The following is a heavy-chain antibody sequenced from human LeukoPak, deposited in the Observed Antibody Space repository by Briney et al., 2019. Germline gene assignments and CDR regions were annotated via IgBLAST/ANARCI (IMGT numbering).Heavy chain of an antibody. Sequence: GGSLRLSCATSGFNFDRYTIHWVRRAPGKGLEWVSLAGWAGGTTFYSDSVRGRFTISRDSGRKSVYLQMNSLTTDDTAFYFCAKELDTMFFDYWGQGALVTVSS. J-gene: IGHJ4*02. CDR3: AKELDTMFFDY. D-gene: IGHD3-10*02. V-gene: IGHV3-43*01. CDR2: AGWAGGTT. CDR1: GFNFDRYT.